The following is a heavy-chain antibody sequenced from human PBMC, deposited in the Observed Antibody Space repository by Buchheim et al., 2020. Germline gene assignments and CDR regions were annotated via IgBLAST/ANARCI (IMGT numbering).Heavy chain of an antibody. D-gene: IGHD6-6*01. CDR2: IYYSGST. CDR1: GGSISSYY. V-gene: IGHV4-59*01. Sequence: QVQLQESGPGLVKPSETLSLTCTVSGGSISSYYWSWIRQPPGKGLEWIGYIYYSGSTNYNPSLKSRVTISVDTSKNQFSLKLSSVTAADTAVYYCARAATEYSSHYYYYGMDVWGQGTT. CDR3: ARAATEYSSHYYYYGMDV. J-gene: IGHJ6*02.